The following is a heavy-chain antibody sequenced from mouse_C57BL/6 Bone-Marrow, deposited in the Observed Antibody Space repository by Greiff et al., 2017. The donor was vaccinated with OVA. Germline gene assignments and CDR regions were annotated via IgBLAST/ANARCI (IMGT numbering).Heavy chain of an antibody. J-gene: IGHJ3*01. CDR2: FHPYNEDT. Sequence: QVQLKQSGAELVKPGASVKMSCKASGYTFTTYPIEWMKQNHGKSLEWIGNFHPYNEDTKYNEKFKGKATLTVEKSSSTVYLELSRLTSDDSAVYYCARRHYYGSSLWFAYWGQGTLVTVSA. CDR1: GYTFTTYP. V-gene: IGHV1-47*01. CDR3: ARRHYYGSSLWFAY. D-gene: IGHD1-1*01.